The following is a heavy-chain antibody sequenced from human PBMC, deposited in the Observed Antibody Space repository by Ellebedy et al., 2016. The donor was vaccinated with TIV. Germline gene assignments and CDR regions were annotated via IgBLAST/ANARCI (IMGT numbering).Heavy chain of an antibody. Sequence: ASVKVSCXASGYSFRTHAIHWVRQAPGQRLEWMAWINAGNGNTKYSPKFQDRVTISRDTSASIAYMDVSNLRSEGTAVYYCARAPMVRGVVPHFDYWGQGTLVTVSS. CDR3: ARAPMVRGVVPHFDY. CDR2: INAGNGNT. V-gene: IGHV1-3*01. CDR1: GYSFRTHA. J-gene: IGHJ4*02. D-gene: IGHD3-10*01.